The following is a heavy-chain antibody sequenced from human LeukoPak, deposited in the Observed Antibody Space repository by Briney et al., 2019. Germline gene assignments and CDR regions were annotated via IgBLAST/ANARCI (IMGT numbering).Heavy chain of an antibody. CDR1: QFTFNTYG. CDR2: IASDGRDK. CDR3: AKDGARGAAKYYFDY. V-gene: IGHV3-30*18. D-gene: IGHD6-13*01. Sequence: GGSLRLSCAASQFTFNTYGMHWVRQAPGKGLEWVAVIASDGRDKKYADSVKGRFTITRDNSKNTLYLQMNSLRAEDTAVYYCAKDGARGAAKYYFDYWGQGTLVTVSS. J-gene: IGHJ4*02.